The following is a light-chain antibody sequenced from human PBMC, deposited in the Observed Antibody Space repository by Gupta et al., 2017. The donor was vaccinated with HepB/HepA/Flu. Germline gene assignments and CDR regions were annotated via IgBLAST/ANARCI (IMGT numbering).Light chain of an antibody. V-gene: IGKV3-20*01. CDR2: GAS. Sequence: EIVLTQSPGTLSLSPGERVTLSCRASQSVSRSYLAWYQQKPGQAPRLLIYGASSRANGIPDRFSGSGSGTDFSLTSSRREPEDFAVYYWQQDWSSQTFGQGTKVEIK. J-gene: IGKJ1*01. CDR3: QQDWSSQT. CDR1: QSVSRSY.